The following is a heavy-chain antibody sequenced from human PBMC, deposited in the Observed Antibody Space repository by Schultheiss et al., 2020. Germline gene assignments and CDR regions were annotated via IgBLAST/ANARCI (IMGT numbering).Heavy chain of an antibody. V-gene: IGHV4-31*03. CDR3: ARGYYDSSGDNAFDI. J-gene: IGHJ3*02. CDR2: IYYSGST. Sequence: SATLSLTCTVSGGSISSGGYYWSWIRQHPGKGLEWIGYIYYSGSTYYNPSLKSRVTISVDTSKNQFSLKLSSVTAADTAVYYCARGYYDSSGDNAFDIWGQGTMVTVS. CDR1: GGSISSGGYY. D-gene: IGHD3-22*01.